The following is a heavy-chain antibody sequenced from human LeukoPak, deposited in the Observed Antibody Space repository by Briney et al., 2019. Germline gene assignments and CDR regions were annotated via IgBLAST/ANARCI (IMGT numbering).Heavy chain of an antibody. CDR3: ARLALDTAAYYFDY. Sequence: GESLKIPCKSSGYRFTSYWMAWVRQMPGKGLEWMGIIDPGDSDTRYSPSFQGQVTISADKSISTAYLQWSSLKASDTAMHYCARLALDTAAYYFDYWGQGTLVTVSS. D-gene: IGHD5-18*01. V-gene: IGHV5-51*01. CDR2: IDPGDSDT. J-gene: IGHJ4*02. CDR1: GYRFTSYW.